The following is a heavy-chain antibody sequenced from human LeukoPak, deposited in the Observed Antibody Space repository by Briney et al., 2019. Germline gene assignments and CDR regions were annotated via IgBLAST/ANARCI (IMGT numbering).Heavy chain of an antibody. V-gene: IGHV3-23*01. J-gene: IGHJ4*02. CDR1: GFTFSSYG. D-gene: IGHD2-2*01. CDR3: AKESLRVVPSATFDY. Sequence: HSGGTLRLSCAASGFTFSSYGMRRVRQASGKGLEWVSAISGSGGSTYYADSVKGRFTISRDNSKNTLYLQMHSLRAEDTAVYYCAKESLRVVPSATFDYWGQGTLVTVSS. CDR2: ISGSGGST.